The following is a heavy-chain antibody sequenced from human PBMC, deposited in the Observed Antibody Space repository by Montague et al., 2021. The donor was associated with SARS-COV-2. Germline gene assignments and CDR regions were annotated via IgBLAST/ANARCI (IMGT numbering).Heavy chain of an antibody. Sequence: TLSLICTVSGGSISSGGYYWSWIRQHPGKGLEWIGYIYYSGSTYYXPSLKSRVTISVDTSKNQFSLKLSSVTAADTAVYYCARVQGITMIVVVIGAFDIWGQGTMVTVSS. CDR3: ARVQGITMIVVVIGAFDI. V-gene: IGHV4-31*03. J-gene: IGHJ3*02. CDR1: GGSISSGGYY. D-gene: IGHD3-22*01. CDR2: IYYSGST.